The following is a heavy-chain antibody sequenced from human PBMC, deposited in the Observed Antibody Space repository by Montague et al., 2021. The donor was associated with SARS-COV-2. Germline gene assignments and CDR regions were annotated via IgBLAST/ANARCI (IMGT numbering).Heavy chain of an antibody. CDR1: GVSITSYY. CDR3: VRDGGNWYYFDY. J-gene: IGHJ4*02. D-gene: IGHD3-16*01. V-gene: IGHV4-4*07. CDR2: IYAGGST. Sequence: SETLSLTCSISGVSITSYYWSWVRQPAGKGLEWIGHIYAGGSTNYGPSLKSRVRLSIDNPKNQFSLNLESLTAADTAVYYCVRDGGNWYYFDYWGQGALVTVSS.